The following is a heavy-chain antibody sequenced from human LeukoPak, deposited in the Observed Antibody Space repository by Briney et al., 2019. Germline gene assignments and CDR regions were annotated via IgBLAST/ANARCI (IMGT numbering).Heavy chain of an antibody. CDR1: GFTFSSYA. CDR3: ARGFGSSWFYA. V-gene: IGHV3-48*04. J-gene: IGHJ5*02. D-gene: IGHD6-13*01. Sequence: GGSLRLSCAASGFTFSSYAMTWVRQTPGKALEWVSYINEGSIVIYYAESVEGRFTISRDDAKHSLYLQMDSLRADDTAIYYCARGFGSSWFYAWGQGAMVTVSS. CDR2: INEGSIVI.